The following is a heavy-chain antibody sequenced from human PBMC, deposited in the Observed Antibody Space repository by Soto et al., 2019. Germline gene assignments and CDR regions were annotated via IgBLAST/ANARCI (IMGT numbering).Heavy chain of an antibody. J-gene: IGHJ4*02. D-gene: IGHD6-13*01. Sequence: QVQLVESGGGLVKPGGSLRLSCAASGFTFSDYYMSWIRQAPGKGLEWVSYISSSSSYTNYADSVKGRFTISRDNAKNTLYQQMNSLGAEDTAVYYCARDKQQLNDYWGQGTLVTVSS. CDR1: GFTFSDYY. CDR2: ISSSSSYT. CDR3: ARDKQQLNDY. V-gene: IGHV3-11*06.